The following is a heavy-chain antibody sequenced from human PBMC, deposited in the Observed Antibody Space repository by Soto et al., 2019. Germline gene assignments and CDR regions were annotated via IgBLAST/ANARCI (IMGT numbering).Heavy chain of an antibody. J-gene: IGHJ4*02. CDR3: ASSGWYGIDY. CDR2: SYSGGST. CDR1: GFTVSSNY. V-gene: IGHV3-53*01. Sequence: GGSLRLSCTASGFTVSSNYISWVRQEPGKGLEWVSGSYSGGSTYYADSVKGRFTISRDNSKNTLYLQMNSLRAEDTSVYYCASSGWYGIDYWGQGTLVTVSS. D-gene: IGHD6-13*01.